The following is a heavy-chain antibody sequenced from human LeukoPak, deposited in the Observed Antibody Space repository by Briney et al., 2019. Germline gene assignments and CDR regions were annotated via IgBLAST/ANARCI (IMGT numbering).Heavy chain of an antibody. CDR2: IWYDGSKT. J-gene: IGHJ4*02. V-gene: IGHV3-33*01. CDR1: GFPFRNYG. Sequence: QPGGSLRLSCAASGFPFRNYGMHWVRQAPGKGLEWVAIIWYDGSKTYYADSVKGRFTISRDNLSNTLYLQMNSLRAEDTALYFCARAPYTTGRSFYFDSWGQGTLVTVSS. CDR3: ARAPYTTGRSFYFDS. D-gene: IGHD2-2*02.